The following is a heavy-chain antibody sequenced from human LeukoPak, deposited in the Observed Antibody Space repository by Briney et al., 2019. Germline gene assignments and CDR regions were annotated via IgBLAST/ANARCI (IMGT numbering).Heavy chain of an antibody. CDR3: ARLTKGRYFDYIFDY. J-gene: IGHJ4*02. CDR2: IYYSGST. CDR1: GATLSNTNFY. D-gene: IGHD3-9*01. V-gene: IGHV4-39*01. Sequence: SETLSLTCTVSGATLSNTNFYWGWIRQPPGKGLQWIGNIYYSGSTYNNPSLSSRVSMSVDTSKNQFSLKMTSVTAADTVVYYCARLTKGRYFDYIFDYWGQGTLFTVST.